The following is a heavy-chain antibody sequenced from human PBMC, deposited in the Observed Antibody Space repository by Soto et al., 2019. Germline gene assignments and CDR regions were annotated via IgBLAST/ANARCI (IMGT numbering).Heavy chain of an antibody. Sequence: SETLSLTCTVSGGSISSYYWSWIRQPPGKGLEWIGYIYYSGSTNYNPSLKSRVTISVDTSKNQFSLKLSSVTAADTAVYYCARDSGYSSFWRWFDPWGQGTLVTVSS. CDR3: ARDSGYSSFWRWFDP. CDR2: IYYSGST. V-gene: IGHV4-59*01. J-gene: IGHJ5*02. D-gene: IGHD6-13*01. CDR1: GGSISSYY.